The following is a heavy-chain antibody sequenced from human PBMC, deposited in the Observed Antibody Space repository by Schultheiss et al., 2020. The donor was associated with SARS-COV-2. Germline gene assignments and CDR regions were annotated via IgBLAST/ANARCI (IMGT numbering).Heavy chain of an antibody. Sequence: LRLSCTVSGGSISSGGYYWSWIRQHPGKGLEWIGYIYYSGSTYYNPSLKSRVTISVDTSKNQFSLKLSSVTAADTAVYYCASLVVGYGMDVWGQGTTVTVSS. D-gene: IGHD2-15*01. V-gene: IGHV4-31*03. CDR2: IYYSGST. CDR3: ASLVVGYGMDV. J-gene: IGHJ6*02. CDR1: GGSISSGGYY.